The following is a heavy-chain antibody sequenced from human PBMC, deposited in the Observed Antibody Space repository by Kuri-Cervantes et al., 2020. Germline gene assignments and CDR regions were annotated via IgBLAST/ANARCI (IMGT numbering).Heavy chain of an antibody. Sequence: GGSLRLSCAASEFTFSSYSVKWVRQAPGKGLGWVPSIRSSGGYTYYADSVKGRFTISRDNAKNSLYLQMNSLRAEDTALYYCAKVGAYDYVWGSYFDYWGQGTLVTVSS. CDR1: EFTFSSYS. CDR2: IRSSGGYT. J-gene: IGHJ4*02. CDR3: AKVGAYDYVWGSYFDY. V-gene: IGHV3-21*04. D-gene: IGHD3-16*01.